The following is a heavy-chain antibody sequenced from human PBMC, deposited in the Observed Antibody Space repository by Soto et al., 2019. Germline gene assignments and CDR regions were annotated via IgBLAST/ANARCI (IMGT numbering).Heavy chain of an antibody. V-gene: IGHV3-11*06. CDR2: ISSSSSYT. J-gene: IGHJ6*02. Sequence: NPGGSLRLSCAASGLTFTASYMRWIRQAPGKGLEVFSCISSSSSYTNYADSVKGQFTNSRDNAKNSLYLQMNSLRAEDTAVYYCAGGYGSARHYGMDVWGQGTTVTVSS. CDR3: AGGYGSARHYGMDV. D-gene: IGHD3-10*01. CDR1: GLTFTASY.